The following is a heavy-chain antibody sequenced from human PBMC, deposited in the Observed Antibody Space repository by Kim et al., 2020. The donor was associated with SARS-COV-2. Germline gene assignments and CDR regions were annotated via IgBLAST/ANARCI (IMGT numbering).Heavy chain of an antibody. CDR3: ARCSVRYFDWLPNYFDY. V-gene: IGHV4-39*07. CDR1: GGSISSSSYY. CDR2: IYYSGST. J-gene: IGHJ4*02. Sequence: SETLSLTCTVSGGSISSSSYYWGWIRQPPGKGLEWIGSIYYSGSTYYNPSLKSRVTISVDTSKNQFSLKLSSVTAADTAVYYCARCSVRYFDWLPNYFDYWGQGTLVTVSS. D-gene: IGHD3-9*01.